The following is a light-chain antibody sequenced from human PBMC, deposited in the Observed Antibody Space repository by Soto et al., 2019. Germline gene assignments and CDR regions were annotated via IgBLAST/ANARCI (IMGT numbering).Light chain of an antibody. CDR3: QHYDNLPHT. V-gene: IGKV3-15*01. J-gene: IGKJ2*01. Sequence: EVVMTQSPATLSVSPGERATLSCRASQNLSRNLAWYQQQPGQAPRLLIYGASTRATGIPARFSGSGSGTDFTLTISSLQSEDFAVYYSQHYDNLPHTFGQGTKLEIK. CDR2: GAS. CDR1: QNLSRN.